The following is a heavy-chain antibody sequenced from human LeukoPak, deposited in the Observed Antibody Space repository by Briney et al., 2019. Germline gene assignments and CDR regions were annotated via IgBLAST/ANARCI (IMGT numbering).Heavy chain of an antibody. J-gene: IGHJ5*02. D-gene: IGHD3-22*01. V-gene: IGHV4-39*07. CDR1: GGSISSSSYY. CDR2: IYYSGST. CDR3: ARGLPLPTRYYYDSSGYPTHWFDP. Sequence: SETLSLTCTVSGGSISSSSYYWGWISQPPGKGLEWIGSIYYSGSTYYNPSLKSRVTISVDTSKNQFSLKLSSVTAADTAVYYCARGLPLPTRYYYDSSGYPTHWFDPWGQGTLVTVSS.